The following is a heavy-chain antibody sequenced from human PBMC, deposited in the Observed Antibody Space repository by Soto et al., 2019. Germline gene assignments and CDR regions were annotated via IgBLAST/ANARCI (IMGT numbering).Heavy chain of an antibody. J-gene: IGHJ4*02. Sequence: GGSLRLSCAASGFTFTRYAILWVRQAPGTGLEGVAGIPRDGRNKHYGDTVKGRFTSYRENSTTTQRLQLNSLVEEETDGDYCARARMRMVADAFDCWGQGTLVNVSS. V-gene: IGHV3-30*04. CDR1: GFTFTRYA. D-gene: IGHD3-10*01. CDR3: ARARMRMVADAFDC. CDR2: IPRDGRNK.